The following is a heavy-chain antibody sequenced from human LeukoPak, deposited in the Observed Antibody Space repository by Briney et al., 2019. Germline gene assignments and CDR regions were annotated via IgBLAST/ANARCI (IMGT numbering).Heavy chain of an antibody. CDR3: AKALGPSIAAAGTTWFDP. CDR1: GFTFDDYA. Sequence: QPGGSLRLSCAASGFTFDDYAMHWVRQAPGKGLEWVSGISWNSGSIGYADSVKGRFTISRDNAKNSLYLQMNSLRAEDTALYYCAKALGPSIAAAGTTWFDPWGQGTLVTVSS. V-gene: IGHV3-9*01. J-gene: IGHJ5*02. CDR2: ISWNSGSI. D-gene: IGHD6-13*01.